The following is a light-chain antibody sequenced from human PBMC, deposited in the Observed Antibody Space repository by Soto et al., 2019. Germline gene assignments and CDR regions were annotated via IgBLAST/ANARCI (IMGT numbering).Light chain of an antibody. CDR2: EVT. Sequence: QSALTQPPSASGSPGQSVTISCTGISSDVGGYNYVSWYQQYTGKAPKLMIYEVTKRPSGVPDRFSGSKSGNTASLTVSGLQAEDEADYYCSSYAGTNNALFGGGTKVTVL. CDR1: SSDVGGYNY. CDR3: SSYAGTNNAL. J-gene: IGLJ2*01. V-gene: IGLV2-8*01.